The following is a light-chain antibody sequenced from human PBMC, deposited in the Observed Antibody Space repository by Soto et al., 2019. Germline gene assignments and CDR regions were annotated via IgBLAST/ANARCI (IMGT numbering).Light chain of an antibody. CDR2: DVS. V-gene: IGLV2-11*01. J-gene: IGLJ3*02. CDR3: CSYAGSYTWV. CDR1: SSDVGGYNY. Sequence: QSVLTQPRSVSXXPGQSVTISCTGTSSDVGGYNYVSWYQQHPGKAPKLMIYDVSKRPSGVPDRFSGSKSGNTASLTISGLQAEDEADYYCCSYAGSYTWVFGGGTQLTVL.